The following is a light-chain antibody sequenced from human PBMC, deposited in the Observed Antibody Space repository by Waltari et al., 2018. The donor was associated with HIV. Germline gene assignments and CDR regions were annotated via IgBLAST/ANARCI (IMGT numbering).Light chain of an antibody. CDR2: GKN. V-gene: IGLV3-19*01. CDR3: NSRDSSGNRLVV. CDR1: SLRNYY. Sequence: SSEVTQDPAVSVALGQTVRITCQGDSLRNYYPTWYQQKPGQAPELVIYGKNTRPSGFPDRFSGSTSGNTASLTITGAQAEDEADYYCNSRDSSGNRLVVFGGGTKLTVL. J-gene: IGLJ2*01.